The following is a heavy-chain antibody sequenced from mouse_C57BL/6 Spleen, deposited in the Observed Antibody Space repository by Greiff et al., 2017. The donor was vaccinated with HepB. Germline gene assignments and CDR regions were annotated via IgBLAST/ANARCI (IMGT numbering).Heavy chain of an antibody. J-gene: IGHJ4*01. D-gene: IGHD1-1*01. CDR3: ARRLTVVATGAMDY. CDR1: GYTFTSYW. V-gene: IGHV1-50*01. CDR2: IDPSDSYT. Sequence: QVQLKQPGAELVKPGASVKLSCKASGYTFTSYWMQWVKQRPGQGLEWIGEIDPSDSYTNYNQKFKGKATLTVDTSSSTAYMQLSSLTSEDSAVYYCARRLTVVATGAMDYWGQGTSVTVSS.